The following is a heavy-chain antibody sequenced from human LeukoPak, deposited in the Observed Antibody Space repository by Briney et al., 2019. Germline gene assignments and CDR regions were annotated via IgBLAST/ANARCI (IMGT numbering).Heavy chain of an antibody. Sequence: GSLRLSCAASGFTFSSYAMSWVRQPPGKGLEWIGSIYYSGSTYYNPSLKSRVTISVDTSKNQFSLKLSSVTAADTAVYYCARHRYSNPFDYWGQGTLVTVSS. CDR2: IYYSGST. V-gene: IGHV4-39*01. J-gene: IGHJ4*02. CDR1: GFTFSSYA. D-gene: IGHD4-11*01. CDR3: ARHRYSNPFDY.